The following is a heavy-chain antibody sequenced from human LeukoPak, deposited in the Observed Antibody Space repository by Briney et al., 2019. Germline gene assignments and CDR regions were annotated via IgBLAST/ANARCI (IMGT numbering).Heavy chain of an antibody. D-gene: IGHD1-26*01. CDR2: IKQYGSEK. V-gene: IGHV3-7*01. J-gene: IGHJ4*02. Sequence: GGSLRLSCAASGFTFSSYWMSWVRQAPGKGLEWVPNIKQYGSEKYYVDSVKGRFTISRDNAKNSLYLQMNSLRAEDTAVYYCARDSGAWWEIPFVFDYWGQRTLVTVSS. CDR3: ARDSGAWWEIPFVFDY. CDR1: GFTFSSYW.